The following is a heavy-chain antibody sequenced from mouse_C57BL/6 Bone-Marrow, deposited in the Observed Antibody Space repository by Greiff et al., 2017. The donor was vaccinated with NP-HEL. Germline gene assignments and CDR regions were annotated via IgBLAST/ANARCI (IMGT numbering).Heavy chain of an antibody. J-gene: IGHJ3*01. CDR3: ARQYYYGSSSAWFAY. Sequence: VQLQQPGAELVKPGASVKMSCKASGYTFTSYWITWVKQRPGQGLEWIGDLYPGSGSTNYNEKFKSKATLTVDTSSSTAYMQLSSLTSEDSAVYYCARQYYYGSSSAWFAYWGQGTLVTVSA. CDR1: GYTFTSYW. D-gene: IGHD1-1*01. V-gene: IGHV1-55*01. CDR2: LYPGSGST.